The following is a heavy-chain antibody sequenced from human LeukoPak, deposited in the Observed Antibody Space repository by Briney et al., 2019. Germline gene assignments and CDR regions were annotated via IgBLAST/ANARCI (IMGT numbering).Heavy chain of an antibody. CDR2: MYTSGTT. CDR3: ARDQGSYYGVDV. Sequence: SETLSLTCTVSGSSISTYYWSWIRQPAGKGLEWIGRMYTSGTTKYNPSLKSRVTMSVDTSNNQFSLKVSSVTAADTAAYYCARDQGSYYGVDVWGQGTTVTVSS. CDR1: GSSISTYY. V-gene: IGHV4-4*07. J-gene: IGHJ6*02.